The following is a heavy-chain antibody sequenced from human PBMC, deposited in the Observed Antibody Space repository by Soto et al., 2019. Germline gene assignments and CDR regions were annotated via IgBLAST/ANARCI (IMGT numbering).Heavy chain of an antibody. D-gene: IGHD1-26*01. J-gene: IGHJ6*03. Sequence: EVQLVESGGGLVQPGGSLRLSCAASGFTFSSYWMSWVRQAPGKGLEWVANIKQDGSEKYYVDSVKGRFTISRDNAKNSLYLQMNSLRAEDTAVYYCARDFPLERSWDYYYYYYYMDVWGKGTTVTVSS. CDR1: GFTFSSYW. V-gene: IGHV3-7*01. CDR2: IKQDGSEK. CDR3: ARDFPLERSWDYYYYYYYMDV.